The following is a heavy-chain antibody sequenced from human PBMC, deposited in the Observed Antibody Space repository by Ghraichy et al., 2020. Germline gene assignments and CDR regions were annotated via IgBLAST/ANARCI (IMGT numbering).Heavy chain of an antibody. Sequence: SETLSLTCAVYGGSFSGYYWSWIRQPPGKGLEWIGEINHSGSTNYNPSLKSRVTISVDTSKNQFSLKLSSVTAADTAVYYCARGHSNSEVWNYYYYYMDVWGKGTTVTVSS. CDR3: ARGHSNSEVWNYYYYYMDV. D-gene: IGHD4-11*01. V-gene: IGHV4-34*01. J-gene: IGHJ6*03. CDR1: GGSFSGYY. CDR2: INHSGST.